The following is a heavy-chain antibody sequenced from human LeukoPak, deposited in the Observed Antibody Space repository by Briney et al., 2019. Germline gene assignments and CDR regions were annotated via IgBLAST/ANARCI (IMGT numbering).Heavy chain of an antibody. J-gene: IGHJ4*02. CDR3: ARDTANYYYDSSGYYFDY. CDR1: GYTFISYY. D-gene: IGHD3-22*01. V-gene: IGHV1-46*01. CDR2: INPRGGST. Sequence: ASVRVSCKASGYTFISYYMHWVRQAPGQGLEWMGIINPRGGSTSYAQKFQGRVTMTRDTSTSTVYMELSSLRSEDTAVYYCARDTANYYYDSSGYYFDYWGQGTLVTVSS.